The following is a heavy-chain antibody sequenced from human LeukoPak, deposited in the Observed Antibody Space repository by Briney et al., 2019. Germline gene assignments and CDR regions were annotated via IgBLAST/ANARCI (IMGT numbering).Heavy chain of an antibody. Sequence: PGGSLRLSCAASGFTFSSYSMNWVRQAPGKGLEWVSSISSSSSYIYYADSVKGRFTISRDNAKNSLYLQMNSLRAEDTAVYYCARDTRQYSSSFAYYYYGMDDWGQGTTVTVSS. V-gene: IGHV3-21*01. D-gene: IGHD6-6*01. CDR2: ISSSSSYI. CDR3: ARDTRQYSSSFAYYYYGMDD. CDR1: GFTFSSYS. J-gene: IGHJ6*02.